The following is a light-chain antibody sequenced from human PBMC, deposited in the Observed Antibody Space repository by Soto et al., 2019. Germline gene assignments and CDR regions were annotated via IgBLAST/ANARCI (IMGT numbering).Light chain of an antibody. J-gene: IGKJ4*01. CDR1: QSVTSS. CDR3: QQRSTWPRT. V-gene: IGKV3-11*01. CDR2: DAS. Sequence: EIVLTQSPATLSLSPGERATLSCRASQSVTSSLVWYQQKPGQAPRLLMYDASNRATGIPARFSGSGSGTDFTLTISSLETEDSAVYYCQQRSTWPRTFGG.